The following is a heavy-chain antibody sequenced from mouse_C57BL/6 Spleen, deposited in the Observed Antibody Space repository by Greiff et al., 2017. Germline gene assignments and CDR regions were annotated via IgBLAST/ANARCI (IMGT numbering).Heavy chain of an antibody. J-gene: IGHJ4*01. V-gene: IGHV3-6*01. CDR1: GYSITSGYY. Sequence: VQLQQSGPGLVKPSQSLSLTCSVTGYSITSGYYWNWIRQFPGNKLEWMGYISYDGSNNYNPSLKNRISITRDTSKNQFFLKLNSVTTEDTATYYCAREPALYAMDYWGQGTSVTVSS. CDR3: AREPALYAMDY. CDR2: ISYDGSN.